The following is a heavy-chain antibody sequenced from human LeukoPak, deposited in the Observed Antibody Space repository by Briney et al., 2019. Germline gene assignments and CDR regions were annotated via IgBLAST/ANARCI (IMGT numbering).Heavy chain of an antibody. V-gene: IGHV4-61*01. CDR2: IYYSGST. Sequence: SETLSLTCTVSGYSISSGYYWGWIRQPPGKGLEWIGYIYYSGSTNYNPSLKSRVTISVDTSKNQFSLKLSSVTAADTAVYYCARDYSGPYDYWGQGTLVTVSS. D-gene: IGHD2-15*01. CDR1: GYSISSGYY. J-gene: IGHJ4*02. CDR3: ARDYSGPYDY.